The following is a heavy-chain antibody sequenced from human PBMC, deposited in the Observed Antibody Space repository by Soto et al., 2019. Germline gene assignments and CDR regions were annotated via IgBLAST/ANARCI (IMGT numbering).Heavy chain of an antibody. V-gene: IGHV4-4*02. D-gene: IGHD3-10*01. Sequence: SETPSLTCAVSGGSISSSNWWSWVRQPPGKGLEWIGEIYHSGSTNYNPSLKSRVTISVDKSKNQFSLKLSSVTAADTAVYYCPRWDTMVHAAASWGQATLVPVAS. CDR1: GGSISSSNW. CDR3: PRWDTMVHAAAS. J-gene: IGHJ1*01. CDR2: IYHSGST.